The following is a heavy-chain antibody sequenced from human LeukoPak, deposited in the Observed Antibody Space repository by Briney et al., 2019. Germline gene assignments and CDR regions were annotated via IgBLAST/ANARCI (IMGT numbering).Heavy chain of an antibody. CDR2: ISSNGGST. J-gene: IGHJ5*02. CDR3: AREGGELELGWFDP. V-gene: IGHV3-64*01. D-gene: IGHD1-7*01. Sequence: GGSLRLSCAASGFTFSSYAMHWVRQAPGKGLEYVSAISSNGGSTYYANSVKGRFTISRDNSKNTLYLQMGSLRAEDMAVYYCAREGGELELGWFDPWGQGTLVTVSS. CDR1: GFTFSSYA.